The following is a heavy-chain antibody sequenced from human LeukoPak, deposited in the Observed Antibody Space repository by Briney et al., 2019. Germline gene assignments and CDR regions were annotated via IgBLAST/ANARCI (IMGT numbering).Heavy chain of an antibody. CDR3: ARHAWMYYYDSSGYPEYFQH. V-gene: IGHV4-59*04. J-gene: IGHJ1*01. Sequence: PSETLSLTCTVSGGSISSYYWSWIRQPPGKGLEWIGYIYYSGSTYYNPSLKSRVTISVDTSKNQFSLKLSSVTAADTAVYYCARHAWMYYYDSSGYPEYFQHWGQGTLVTVSS. D-gene: IGHD3-22*01. CDR2: IYYSGST. CDR1: GGSISSYY.